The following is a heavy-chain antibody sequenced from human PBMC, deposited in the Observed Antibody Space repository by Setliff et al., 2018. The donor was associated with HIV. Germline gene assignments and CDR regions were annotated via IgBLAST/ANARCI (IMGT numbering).Heavy chain of an antibody. CDR1: GGSIGIRSYF. D-gene: IGHD6-19*01. CDR3: ASGQWLEHAFDI. CDR2: VYSSGST. V-gene: IGHV4-39*01. J-gene: IGHJ3*02. Sequence: SETLSLTCTVSGGSIGIRSYFWGWIRQPPGKGLEWIGSVYSSGSTYYNPSLKRRVTVSVDTSKDQFSLRLSSVTVADTAVYYCASGQWLEHAFDIWGQGTVVTVSS.